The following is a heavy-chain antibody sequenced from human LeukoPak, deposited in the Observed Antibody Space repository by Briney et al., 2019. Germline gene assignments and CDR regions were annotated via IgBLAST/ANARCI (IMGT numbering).Heavy chain of an antibody. CDR3: ARTDYGDYTTFDY. V-gene: IGHV3-33*01. J-gene: IGHJ4*02. CDR1: GFTFSSYG. CDR2: IWYDGSNK. Sequence: GGSLRLSCAASGFTFSSYGMHWVRQAPGKGLEWVAVIWYDGSNKYYADSVKGRFTTSRDNSKNTLYLQMNSLRAEDTAVYYCARTDYGDYTTFDYWGQGTLVTVSS. D-gene: IGHD4-17*01.